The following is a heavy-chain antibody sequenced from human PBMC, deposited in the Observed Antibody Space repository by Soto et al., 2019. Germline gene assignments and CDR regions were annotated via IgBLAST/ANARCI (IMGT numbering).Heavy chain of an antibody. CDR3: AKDEVPYGSGSPTGLGI. V-gene: IGHV3-23*01. J-gene: IGHJ3*02. CDR2: ISGSGGST. D-gene: IGHD3-10*01. CDR1: GFTFSSYA. Sequence: GGSLRLSCAASGFTFSSYAMSWVRQAPGKGLEWVSAISGSGGSTYYADSVKGRFTTSRDNSKNTLYLQMNSLRAEDTAVYYCAKDEVPYGSGSPTGLGIWGQGTMVTVSS.